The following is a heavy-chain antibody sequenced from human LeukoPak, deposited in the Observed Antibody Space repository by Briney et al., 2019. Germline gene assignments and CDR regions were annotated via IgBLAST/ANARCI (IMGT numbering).Heavy chain of an antibody. CDR2: IWYDGSNK. CDR1: GFTFSNYG. CDR3: ASLQGSGWSVIRYYFDY. Sequence: GGSLRLSCAASGFTFSNYGMHWVRQAPGKGLEWVAVIWYDGSNKYYADSVKGRFTISRDNSKNTLYLQMNSLRAEDTAVYYCASLQGSGWSVIRYYFDYWGQGTLVTVSS. D-gene: IGHD3-10*01. J-gene: IGHJ4*02. V-gene: IGHV3-30*19.